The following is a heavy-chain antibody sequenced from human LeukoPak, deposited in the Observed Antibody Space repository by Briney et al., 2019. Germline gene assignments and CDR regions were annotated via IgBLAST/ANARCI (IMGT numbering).Heavy chain of an antibody. V-gene: IGHV3-21*01. CDR2: ISSSSSYI. J-gene: IGHJ4*02. Sequence: GGSLRLSCAASGFTFSSYSMNWVRQAPGKGLEWVSSISSSSSYIYYADSVKGRFTISRDNAKNSLYLQMNSLRAEDTAVYYCAREISSLTTVTTSAHFDYWGQGTLVTVSS. D-gene: IGHD4-17*01. CDR3: AREISSLTTVTTSAHFDY. CDR1: GFTFSSYS.